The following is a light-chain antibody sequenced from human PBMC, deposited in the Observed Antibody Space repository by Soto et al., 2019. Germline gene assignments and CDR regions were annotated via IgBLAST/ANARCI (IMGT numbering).Light chain of an antibody. CDR3: TSYTTSSPYLV. Sequence: QSVLTQPASVSGSPGQSITISCTGTSSDVGGYNYVSWYQHHPGKAPKLMIYDVTNRPSEVSNRFSGSKSGNTASLTISGLQAEDEADYYCTSYTTSSPYLVFGGGTQLTVL. J-gene: IGLJ3*02. V-gene: IGLV2-14*03. CDR2: DVT. CDR1: SSDVGGYNY.